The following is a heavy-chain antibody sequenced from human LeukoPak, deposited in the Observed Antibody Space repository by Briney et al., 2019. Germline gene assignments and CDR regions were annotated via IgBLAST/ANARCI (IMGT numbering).Heavy chain of an antibody. CDR2: IYYSGST. CDR3: ARHPGGVVGASFYYGMDV. CDR1: GGSISSYY. V-gene: IGHV4-59*08. Sequence: SETLSLTCTVSGGSISSYYWSWIRQPPGKGLEWIGYIYYSGSTNYNPSLKSRVIISVDTSKNQFSLKLSSVTAADTAVYYCARHPGGVVGASFYYGMDVWGQGTTVTVSS. D-gene: IGHD2-15*01. J-gene: IGHJ6*02.